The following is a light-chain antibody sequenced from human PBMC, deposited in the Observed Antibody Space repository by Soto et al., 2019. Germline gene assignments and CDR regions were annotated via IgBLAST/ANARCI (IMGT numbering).Light chain of an antibody. J-gene: IGLJ1*01. CDR3: CSYAGSYTFV. CDR1: SSDVGGYNY. Sequence: QSALTQPRSVSGSPGQSVTISCTGTSSDVGGYNYVSWYQQHPGKAPKLMIYDVSKRPSGVPDRFSGSKSGNTASLTISGLQAEDEADYYCCSYAGSYTFVFGTETKHTV. CDR2: DVS. V-gene: IGLV2-11*01.